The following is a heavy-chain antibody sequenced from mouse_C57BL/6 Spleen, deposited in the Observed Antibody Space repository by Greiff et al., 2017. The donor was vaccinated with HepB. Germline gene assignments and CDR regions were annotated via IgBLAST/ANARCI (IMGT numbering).Heavy chain of an antibody. J-gene: IGHJ3*01. Sequence: VRLQQPGAELVRPGSSVKLSCKTSGYTFTSYWMHWVKQRPIQGLEWIGNIDPSDSETHYNQKFKDKATLIVDKSSSTAYMQLSSLTSEDSAVYYCARWSGYEGFAYWGQGTLVTVSA. CDR2: IDPSDSET. CDR1: GYTFTSYW. CDR3: ARWSGYEGFAY. D-gene: IGHD3-2*02. V-gene: IGHV1-52*01.